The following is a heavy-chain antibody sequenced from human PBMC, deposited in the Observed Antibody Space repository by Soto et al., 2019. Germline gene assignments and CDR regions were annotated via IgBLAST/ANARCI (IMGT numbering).Heavy chain of an antibody. CDR3: ARGLFSSGWYSYFDP. CDR1: GGSISSGGYY. D-gene: IGHD6-19*01. J-gene: IGHJ5*02. V-gene: IGHV4-31*03. Sequence: SETLSLTCTVSGGSISSGGYYWSWIRQHPGKGLEWIGYIYYSGSTYYNPSLKSRVTISVDTSKSEFSLHLTSMTAADTALYYCARGLFSSGWYSYFDPWGQGTPVTVSS. CDR2: IYYSGST.